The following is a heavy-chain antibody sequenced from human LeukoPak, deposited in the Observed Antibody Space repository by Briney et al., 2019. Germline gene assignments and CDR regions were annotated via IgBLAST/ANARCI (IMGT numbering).Heavy chain of an antibody. CDR2: IRYHGSNK. V-gene: IGHV3-30*02. Sequence: PGGSLRLSCAASGFTFSSYWMCCVRQAPGKGLEWVAFIRYHGSNKYYGDSVKGRFTISRDNSKSTLYLQMNSLRAEDTAVYYCAEDTHWIYSYYYMDVWGKGTTVTVSS. J-gene: IGHJ6*03. D-gene: IGHD1-1*01. CDR3: AEDTHWIYSYYYMDV. CDR1: GFTFSSYW.